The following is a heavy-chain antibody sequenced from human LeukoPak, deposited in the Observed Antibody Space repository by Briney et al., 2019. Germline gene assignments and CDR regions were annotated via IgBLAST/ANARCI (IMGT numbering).Heavy chain of an antibody. Sequence: GGSLRLSCAASGFTFSDYYMSWIRQAPGKGLEWVSYISSSGNTIYYADSVKGRFTISRDNAKNSLYLQMNSLRAEDTAVYYCARDLRYCSSTSCYAGSFWGQGTLVTVSS. J-gene: IGHJ4*02. CDR3: ARDLRYCSSTSCYAGSF. V-gene: IGHV3-11*04. CDR2: ISSSGNTI. D-gene: IGHD2-2*01. CDR1: GFTFSDYY.